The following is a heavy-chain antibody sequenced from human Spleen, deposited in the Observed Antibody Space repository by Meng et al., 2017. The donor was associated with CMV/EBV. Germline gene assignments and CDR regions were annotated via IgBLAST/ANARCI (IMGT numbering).Heavy chain of an antibody. D-gene: IGHD3-3*01. Sequence: AGYTFTTYWVGWVRQRPGRGLEWMGIIYPGDSDIRYGPSFQGQVTISADKSLSIAYLHWSSLKASDTAMYYCARGSLGIFGVVAGDYWGQGTLVTVSS. CDR3: ARGSLGIFGVVAGDY. CDR1: GYTFTTYW. J-gene: IGHJ4*02. CDR2: IYPGDSDI. V-gene: IGHV5-51*01.